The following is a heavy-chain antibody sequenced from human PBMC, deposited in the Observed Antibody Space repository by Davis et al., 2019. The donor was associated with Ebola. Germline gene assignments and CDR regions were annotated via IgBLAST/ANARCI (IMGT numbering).Heavy chain of an antibody. CDR3: ARGPRWGGEVYNDY. Sequence: GGSLRLSCAASGFTFSSYSMNWVRQAPGKGLEWVSSISSSSSYIYYADSVKGRFTISRDNAKNSLYLQMNSLRAEDTAVYYCARGPRWGGEVYNDYWGQGTPVTVSS. V-gene: IGHV3-21*01. CDR2: ISSSSSYI. D-gene: IGHD2-21*01. J-gene: IGHJ4*02. CDR1: GFTFSSYS.